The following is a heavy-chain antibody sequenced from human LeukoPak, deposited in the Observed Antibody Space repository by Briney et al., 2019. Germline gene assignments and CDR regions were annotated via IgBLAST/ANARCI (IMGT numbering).Heavy chain of an antibody. J-gene: IGHJ4*02. Sequence: GGSLRLSCVVSGITFSGYSMIWVRQAPGMGLEWLSFMTTSGNTIFYAESVKDRFTISRDNAKKSLYLQMNSLRDEDTAVYYCARVGGATAVTMYFEYWGQGTLVTVTS. V-gene: IGHV3-48*02. CDR3: ARVGGATAVTMYFEY. CDR1: GITFSGYS. CDR2: MTTSGNTI. D-gene: IGHD1-26*01.